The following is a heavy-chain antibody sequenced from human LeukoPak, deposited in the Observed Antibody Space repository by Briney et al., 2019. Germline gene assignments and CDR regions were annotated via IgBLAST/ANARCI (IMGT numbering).Heavy chain of an antibody. D-gene: IGHD3-3*01. CDR2: IYYSGST. Sequence: PSETLSLTCTVSGGSISSYYWSWIRQPPGKGLGWIGYIYYSGSTNYNPSLKSRVTISVDTSKNQFSLKLSSVTAADTAVYYCARYPDYDFWSGYDNYYYYGMDVWGQGTTVTVSS. CDR1: GGSISSYY. V-gene: IGHV4-59*08. CDR3: ARYPDYDFWSGYDNYYYYGMDV. J-gene: IGHJ6*02.